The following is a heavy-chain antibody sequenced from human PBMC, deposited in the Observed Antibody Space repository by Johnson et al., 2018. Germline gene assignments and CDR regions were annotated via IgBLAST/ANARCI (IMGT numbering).Heavy chain of an antibody. Sequence: QVQLVQSGGGVVQPGRSLRLSCAASGFTFSSYGMHWVRQAPGTGLEWVAVISYDGSNKYYADSVKGRFTISRDNSKNTLYLQMNSLRAEDTAVYYCAREGQVEVDAFDIWGQGTMVTVSS. CDR2: ISYDGSNK. CDR3: AREGQVEVDAFDI. J-gene: IGHJ3*02. D-gene: IGHD1-1*01. CDR1: GFTFSSYG. V-gene: IGHV3-30*03.